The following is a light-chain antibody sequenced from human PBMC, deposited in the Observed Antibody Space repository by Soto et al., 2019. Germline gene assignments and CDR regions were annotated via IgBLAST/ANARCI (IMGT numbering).Light chain of an antibody. V-gene: IGKV3-11*01. Sequence: EIVLTQSPATLSLSPGERATLSCRASQNIGNYLAWYQQKPGQAPRLLIYEASNRATGIPARFSGSGSGTDFTLTISRLEPEDFAVYYCQQRSRWPPTWTFGQGTRVEIK. CDR2: EAS. J-gene: IGKJ1*01. CDR1: QNIGNY. CDR3: QQRSRWPPTWT.